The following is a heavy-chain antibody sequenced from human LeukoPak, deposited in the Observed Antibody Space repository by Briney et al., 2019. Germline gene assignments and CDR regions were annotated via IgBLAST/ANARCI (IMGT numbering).Heavy chain of an antibody. V-gene: IGHV3-7*03. CDR2: INQDGSEK. Sequence: PGGSLRLSCAASGITFSRFWMSWVRQAPGKGLQWVANINQDGSEKHYVDSVKGRFTISRDNAENSLYLQMNSLRAEDTAVYYCARDRADSSGWFNYWYFALWGRGTLVTVSS. CDR1: GITFSRFW. CDR3: ARDRADSSGWFNYWYFAL. J-gene: IGHJ2*01. D-gene: IGHD6-19*01.